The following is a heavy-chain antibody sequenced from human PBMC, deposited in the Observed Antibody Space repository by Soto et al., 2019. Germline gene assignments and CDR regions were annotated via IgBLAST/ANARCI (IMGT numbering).Heavy chain of an antibody. D-gene: IGHD3-22*01. Sequence: EEQLVPSGAEVKKPGESLKISCKVSGYSFTNNWIGWVRQMPGKGLEWMGLIYPGDSDTRYSPSFQGQVTISVDKSINTAYLQWSSLKASDTAMYFCARQVPYGSSGHYHDYWGQGTLVTVSS. V-gene: IGHV5-51*01. J-gene: IGHJ4*02. CDR2: IYPGDSDT. CDR3: ARQVPYGSSGHYHDY. CDR1: GYSFTNNW.